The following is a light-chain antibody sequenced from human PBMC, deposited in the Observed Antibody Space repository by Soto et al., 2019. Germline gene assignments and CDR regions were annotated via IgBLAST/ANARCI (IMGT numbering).Light chain of an antibody. Sequence: QSVLTQPPSASGTPGQRVTISCSGSTSNRGSNTVNWYQHLPGTAPKLLIYSNNQRPSGVPDRFSGSKSGTSASLAISGLQSEDEDDYYCAGCDDRLSDDVFGTGTKLTVL. V-gene: IGLV1-44*01. CDR2: SNN. CDR1: TSNRGSNT. J-gene: IGLJ1*01. CDR3: AGCDDRLSDDV.